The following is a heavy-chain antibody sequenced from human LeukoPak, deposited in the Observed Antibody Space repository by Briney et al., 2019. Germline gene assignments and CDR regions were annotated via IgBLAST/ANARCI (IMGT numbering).Heavy chain of an antibody. J-gene: IGHJ4*02. D-gene: IGHD1-26*01. CDR2: VSGSGGGGRT. CDR1: GVTFSSYA. CDR3: AKDLTADSGSYGNFDS. V-gene: IGHV3-23*01. Sequence: GGSLRLSCAASGVTFSSYAMTCVRQAPGKGLEWVSAVSGSGGGGRTYYADSVTGRFAISRDNSKNTLFLQMHRLRAEDTAVYYCAKDLTADSGSYGNFDSWGQGTLVTVSS.